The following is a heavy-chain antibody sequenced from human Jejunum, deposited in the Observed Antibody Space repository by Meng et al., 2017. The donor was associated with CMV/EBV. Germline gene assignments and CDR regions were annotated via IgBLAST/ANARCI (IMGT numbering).Heavy chain of an antibody. V-gene: IGHV3-48*03. Sequence: FSSYVMIWVRQAPGKGLEWVSYISSSGTPVYYADSVKGRFTISRDNAKNSLYLQMNSLRAEDTAIYYCARDRFFGDDGSGAYFHDYWGQGTLVTVSS. CDR2: ISSSGTPV. CDR3: ARDRFFGDDGSGAYFHDY. J-gene: IGHJ4*02. D-gene: IGHD3-10*01. CDR1: FSSYV.